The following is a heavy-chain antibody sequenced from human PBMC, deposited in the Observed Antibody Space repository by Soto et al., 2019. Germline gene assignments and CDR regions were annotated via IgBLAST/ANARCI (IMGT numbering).Heavy chain of an antibody. CDR3: ALGMFMDV. D-gene: IGHD3-16*01. J-gene: IGHJ6*03. CDR1: GVSITTIGHY. V-gene: IGHV4-31*03. CDR2: IDSSGTT. Sequence: QVQLQESGPGLVKPSQTLSLSCSVSGVSITTIGHYWNWVRQRPGRGLEWIGYIDSSGTTYYNPSLTTRLAMSVEPSTSQISLNLSSVTAADTALYFCALGMFMDVWGRGTTVTVSS.